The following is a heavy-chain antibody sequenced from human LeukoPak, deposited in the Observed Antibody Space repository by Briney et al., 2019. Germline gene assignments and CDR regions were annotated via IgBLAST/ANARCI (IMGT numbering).Heavy chain of an antibody. CDR3: ARGRLLEWLLVSPYYYYMDV. J-gene: IGHJ6*03. CDR2: INPNSGGT. V-gene: IGHV1-2*02. D-gene: IGHD3-3*01. CDR1: GYTFTGYY. Sequence: ASVKVSCKASGYTFTGYYMHWVRQAPGQGLEWMGWINPNSGGTNYAQKFQGRVTMTRDTSISTAYMELSRLRSDDTAVYYCARGRLLEWLLVSPYYYYMDVWGKGTTVTVSS.